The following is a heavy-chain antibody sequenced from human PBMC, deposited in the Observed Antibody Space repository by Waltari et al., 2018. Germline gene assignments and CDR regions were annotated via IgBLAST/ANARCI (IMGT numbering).Heavy chain of an antibody. J-gene: IGHJ4*02. Sequence: QVQLQESGPGLVKPSATLSLTCAVSGYSISSGYYWGWIRQPPGKGLEWIGSIYHSGSTYYNPSLKSRVTISVDTSKNQFSLKLSSVTAADTAVYYCARLRAGAFDYWGQGTLVTVSS. CDR3: ARLRAGAFDY. V-gene: IGHV4-38-2*01. CDR2: IYHSGST. CDR1: GYSISSGYY. D-gene: IGHD1-26*01.